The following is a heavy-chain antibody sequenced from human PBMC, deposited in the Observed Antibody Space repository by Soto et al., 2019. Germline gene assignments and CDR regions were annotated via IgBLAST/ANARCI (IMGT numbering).Heavy chain of an antibody. Sequence: QAQLVESGGGVVQPGRSLRLSCVLSGFIFSDYAMHWVRQTPGKGLEWVAIVSSDGRQKFYTDSVKGRFTISKEFSTNTLFLQVNSLRPEDSGTYFCTRDARPYSIYRGGGLGLWGQGTLVTVSS. J-gene: IGHJ1*01. CDR2: VSSDGRQK. D-gene: IGHD4-4*01. CDR3: TRDARPYSIYRGGGLGL. CDR1: GFIFSDYA. V-gene: IGHV3-30*03.